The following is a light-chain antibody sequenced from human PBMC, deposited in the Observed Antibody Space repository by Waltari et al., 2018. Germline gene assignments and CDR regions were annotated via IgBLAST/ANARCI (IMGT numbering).Light chain of an antibody. V-gene: IGKV1-39*01. CDR1: QSISSY. CDR2: AAS. CDR3: QQSYSTPPWT. Sequence: LSASVGDRVTITCRASQSISSYLNWYQQKPGKAPKLLIYAASSLQSGVPSRFSGSGSGTDFTLTISSLQPEDFATYYCQQSYSTPPWTFGQGTKVEIK. J-gene: IGKJ1*01.